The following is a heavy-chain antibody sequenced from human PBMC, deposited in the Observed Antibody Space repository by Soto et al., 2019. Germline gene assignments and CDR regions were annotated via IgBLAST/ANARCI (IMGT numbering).Heavy chain of an antibody. CDR2: IYYSGST. CDR3: ARLGDFDWLLSPYYYYYMDV. Sequence: PSETLSLTCTVSGGSISSYYWSWIRQPPGKGLEWIGYIYYSGSTNYNPSLKSRVTISVDTSKNQFSLKLSSVTAADTAVYYCARLGDFDWLLSPYYYYYMDVWGKGTTVTVSS. CDR1: GGSISSYY. D-gene: IGHD3-9*01. J-gene: IGHJ6*03. V-gene: IGHV4-59*08.